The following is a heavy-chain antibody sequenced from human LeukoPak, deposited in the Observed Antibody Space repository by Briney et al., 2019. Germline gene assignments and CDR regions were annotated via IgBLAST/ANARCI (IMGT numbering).Heavy chain of an antibody. Sequence: SETLSLTCTVSGGSISSYYWSWIRQPPGKGLEWIGYIYYSGSTNYNPSLKSRVTISVDTSKNQFSLKLSSVTAADTAVYYCAREGAMVQGVNNWFDPWGQGTLVTVSS. V-gene: IGHV4-59*01. D-gene: IGHD3-10*01. CDR1: GGSISSYY. CDR2: IYYSGST. CDR3: AREGAMVQGVNNWFDP. J-gene: IGHJ5*02.